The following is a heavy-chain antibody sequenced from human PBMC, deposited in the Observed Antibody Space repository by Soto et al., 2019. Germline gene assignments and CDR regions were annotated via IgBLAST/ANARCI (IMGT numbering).Heavy chain of an antibody. CDR3: AKLTLVLALGFDY. J-gene: IGHJ4*02. V-gene: IGHV3-23*01. Sequence: EVHLLDSGGGLVQPGGSLRLSCAASGFTFSNYVMNWVRQAPGKGLEWVSAISGSGDNTYYADSVKGRFTISRDNSKNTLFLQMNSLRAEDTAVYYCAKLTLVLALGFDYWGQGTLVTVSS. CDR2: ISGSGDNT. D-gene: IGHD3-10*01. CDR1: GFTFSNYV.